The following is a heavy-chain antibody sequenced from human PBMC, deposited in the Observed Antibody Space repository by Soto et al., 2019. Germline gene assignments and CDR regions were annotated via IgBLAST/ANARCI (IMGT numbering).Heavy chain of an antibody. CDR3: ARKVASSDDAFDI. V-gene: IGHV1-69*06. J-gene: IGHJ3*02. CDR2: IIPMFGTL. Sequence: QLHLVQSGAEVKKPGSSVKVSCRAFGGTFSSYTISWLRQAPGQGLEWLGGIIPMFGTLYYAQKFQGRLTIAADSSTSTAYMELSTLRSDDTAVYYCARKVASSDDAFDIWGQGTMVTVSS. D-gene: IGHD6-6*01. CDR1: GGTFSSYT.